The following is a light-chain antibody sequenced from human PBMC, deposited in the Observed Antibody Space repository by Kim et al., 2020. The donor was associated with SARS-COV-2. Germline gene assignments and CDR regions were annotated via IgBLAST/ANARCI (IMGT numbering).Light chain of an antibody. CDR2: GAS. J-gene: IGKJ4*01. Sequence: EIVMTQSPATLSVSPGERATLSCRASQSVSSNLAWYQQKPGQAPTLLIYGASTRATGIPARFSGSGSGTEFTLTISSLQSEDFAVYYCQQYNNWPPGITFGGGTKVDIK. CDR3: QQYNNWPPGIT. CDR1: QSVSSN. V-gene: IGKV3-15*01.